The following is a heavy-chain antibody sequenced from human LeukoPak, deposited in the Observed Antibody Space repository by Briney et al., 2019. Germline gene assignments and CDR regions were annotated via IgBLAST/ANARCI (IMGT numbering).Heavy chain of an antibody. Sequence: GGSLRLSCAASGFTFSSYAMSWVRQAPGKGLEWVSAISGSGGSTYYADSVKGRFTISRDNSKNTLYLQMNSLRAEDTAVYYCAKDTHTDYGDIGDACDIWGQGTMVTVSS. J-gene: IGHJ3*02. CDR2: ISGSGGST. V-gene: IGHV3-23*01. CDR1: GFTFSSYA. D-gene: IGHD4-17*01. CDR3: AKDTHTDYGDIGDACDI.